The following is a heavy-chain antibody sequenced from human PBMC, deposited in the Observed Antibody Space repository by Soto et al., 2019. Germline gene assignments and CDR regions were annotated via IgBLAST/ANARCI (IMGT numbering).Heavy chain of an antibody. J-gene: IGHJ3*02. CDR1: GGSISSGGYS. V-gene: IGHV4-30-2*01. Sequence: QLQLQESGSGLVKPSQTLSLTCAVSGGSISSGGYSWSWMRQPPGMGLEWIGYIYHSGSTYYNPSLKSRVTMSVDRFKNQFSLKLSSVTAADTAVYYGARVPPKLEAFDIWGQGTMVTVSS. CDR2: IYHSGST. CDR3: ARVPPKLEAFDI.